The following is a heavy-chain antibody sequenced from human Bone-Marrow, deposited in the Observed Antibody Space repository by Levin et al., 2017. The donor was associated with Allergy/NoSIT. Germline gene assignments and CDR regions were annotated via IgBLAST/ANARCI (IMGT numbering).Heavy chain of an antibody. CDR2: INPNTAVT. CDR1: GYTFTAYY. V-gene: IGHV1-2*06. CDR3: ARIGGNHNYDY. Sequence: GESLKISCEASGYTFTAYYMHWVRQAPGQGLEWMGRINPNTAVTDYAQKFQGRVTMTRDTSISTAYMELSSLRSDDTAMYYCARIGGNHNYDYWGQGTLVTVSS. D-gene: IGHD1-14*01. J-gene: IGHJ4*02.